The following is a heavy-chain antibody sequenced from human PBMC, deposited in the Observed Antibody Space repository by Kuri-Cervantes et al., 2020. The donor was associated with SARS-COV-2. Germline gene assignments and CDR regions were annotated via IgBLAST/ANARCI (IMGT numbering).Heavy chain of an antibody. CDR3: ARGGGGYCSSTSCYSY. J-gene: IGHJ4*02. CDR1: GGSISSYY. Sequence: SETLSLTCTVSGGSISSYYWSWIRQPPGKGLEWIGYIYYSGSTNYNPSLKSRVTISVDTSKNQFSLKLSSVTAADTAVYYCARGGGGYCSSTSCYSYWGQGTLVTVSS. CDR2: IYYSGST. V-gene: IGHV4-59*12. D-gene: IGHD2-2*02.